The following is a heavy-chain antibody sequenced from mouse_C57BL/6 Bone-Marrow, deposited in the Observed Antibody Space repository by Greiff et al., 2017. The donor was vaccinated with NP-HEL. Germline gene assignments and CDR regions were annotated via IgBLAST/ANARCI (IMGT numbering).Heavy chain of an antibody. CDR2: IYPNSGST. J-gene: IGHJ1*03. CDR3: ANYDGSSSYWYFDV. Sequence: VQLQQSGAELARPGASVKLSCKASGYTFTSYGISWVKQRTGQGLEWIGEIYPNSGSTYYNEKFKGKATLTADKSSSTAYMERRSLTSEDSAVYFCANYDGSSSYWYFDVCGTGTTVTVSS. CDR1: GYTFTSYG. V-gene: IGHV1-81*01. D-gene: IGHD1-1*01.